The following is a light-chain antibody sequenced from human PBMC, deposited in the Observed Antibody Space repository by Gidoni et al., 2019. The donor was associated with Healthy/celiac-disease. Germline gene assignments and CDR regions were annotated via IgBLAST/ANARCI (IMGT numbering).Light chain of an antibody. Sequence: EIVLTQSPATLSLSLGERATLSCRASQSVSSYLAWYQQKPGQAPRLLIYDASNRATGIPARFSGSGSGTDFTLTISSLEPEDFAVYYCQQRSNWPRRTFGQGTKVGIK. CDR3: QQRSNWPRRT. J-gene: IGKJ1*01. V-gene: IGKV3-11*01. CDR2: DAS. CDR1: QSVSSY.